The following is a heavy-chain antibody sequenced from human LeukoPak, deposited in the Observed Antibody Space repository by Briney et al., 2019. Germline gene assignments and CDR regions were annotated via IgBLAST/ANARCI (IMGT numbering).Heavy chain of an antibody. V-gene: IGHV3-30-3*01. Sequence: PGGSLRLSCAASGFTFSSYAMHWVRQAPGKGLEWVAVISYDGSNKYYADSVEGRFTISRDNSKNTLYLQMNSLRAEDTAVYYCAGGNDYFDYWGQGTLVTVSS. CDR3: AGGNDYFDY. CDR2: ISYDGSNK. J-gene: IGHJ4*02. CDR1: GFTFSSYA. D-gene: IGHD3-16*01.